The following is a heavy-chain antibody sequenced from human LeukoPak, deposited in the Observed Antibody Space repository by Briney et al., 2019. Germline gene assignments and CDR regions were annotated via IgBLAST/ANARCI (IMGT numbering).Heavy chain of an antibody. J-gene: IGHJ4*02. Sequence: PSETLSLTCTVSGGSISSSSYYWGWIRQPPGKGLEWIGSIYYSGSTYYNPSLKSRVTISVDTSKNQFPLKLSSVTAADTAVYYCASLCQLASYDSPDYWGQGTLVTVSS. D-gene: IGHD3-22*01. CDR2: IYYSGST. CDR3: ASLCQLASYDSPDY. V-gene: IGHV4-39*01. CDR1: GGSISSSSYY.